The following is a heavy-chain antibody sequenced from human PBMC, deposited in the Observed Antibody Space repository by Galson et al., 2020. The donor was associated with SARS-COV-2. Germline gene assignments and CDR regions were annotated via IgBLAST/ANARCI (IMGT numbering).Heavy chain of an antibody. V-gene: IGHV4-30-4*01. D-gene: IGHD2-2*02. J-gene: IGHJ4*02. CDR1: GGSISSGDYY. Sequence: SETLSLTCTVSGGSISSGDYYWSWIRQPPGKGLEWIGYIYYSGSTYYNPSLKSRVTISVDTSKNQFSLKLSSVTAADTAVYYCARALVPAAIRGYFDYWGQGTLVTVSS. CDR2: IYYSGST. CDR3: ARALVPAAIRGYFDY.